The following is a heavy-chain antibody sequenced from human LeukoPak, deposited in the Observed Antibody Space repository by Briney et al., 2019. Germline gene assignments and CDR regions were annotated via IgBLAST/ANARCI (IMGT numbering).Heavy chain of an antibody. CDR2: IYTSGST. CDR1: GDSITGYY. D-gene: IGHD5-18*01. CDR3: ARTTEGGYTYDYFYYYYMDV. V-gene: IGHV4-4*07. Sequence: SETLSLTCTVSGDSITGYYWSWIRQPAGKGLEWIGRIYTSGSTNYNPSLKSRVTMSVDTSKNQFSLKLSSVTAADTAVYYCARTTEGGYTYDYFYYYYMDVWGKGTTVTISS. J-gene: IGHJ6*03.